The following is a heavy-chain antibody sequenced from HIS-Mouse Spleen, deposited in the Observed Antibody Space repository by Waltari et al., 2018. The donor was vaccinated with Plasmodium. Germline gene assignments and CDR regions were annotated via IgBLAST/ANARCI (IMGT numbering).Heavy chain of an antibody. D-gene: IGHD3-10*01. CDR1: GGSFSGYY. CDR2: INHSGST. Sequence: QVQLQQWGAGLLKPSETLSLTCAVYGGSFSGYYWSWNRQPPGKGLEWIGEINHSGSTNYNPSLKSRVTISVDTSKNQFSLKLSSGTAADTAVYYCASSGSGSYYYWGQGTLVTVSS. CDR3: ASSGSGSYYY. J-gene: IGHJ4*02. V-gene: IGHV4-34*01.